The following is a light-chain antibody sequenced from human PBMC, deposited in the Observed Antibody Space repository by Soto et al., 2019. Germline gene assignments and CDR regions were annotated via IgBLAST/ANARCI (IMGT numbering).Light chain of an antibody. CDR1: QSLEYTDGNTY. CDR2: KVS. CDR3: MQGTHWPPT. V-gene: IGKV2-30*01. J-gene: IGKJ1*01. Sequence: DVVMTQSPLSLPVTPGQPASISCRSSQSLEYTDGNTYLNWFHQRPGQSPRRLFYKVSHRDSGVPDRFSGSGSDTDFTLTIRRVEPEDVVIYYCMQGTHWPPTFGQGTRVELK.